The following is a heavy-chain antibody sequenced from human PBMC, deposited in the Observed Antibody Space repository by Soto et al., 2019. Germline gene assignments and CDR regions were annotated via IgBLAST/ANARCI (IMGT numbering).Heavy chain of an antibody. Sequence: SVKVSFKASGGTFGSDAITWVRQAPGQGPEWVGRIIPIFGTTNYAQNLQGRVTISADKSTLTSYMELHSLTSDDTALYYCARDRTDSGYYTNWLDPWGQGTQVTVSS. CDR1: GGTFGSDA. J-gene: IGHJ5*02. CDR2: IIPIFGTT. D-gene: IGHD3-22*01. CDR3: ARDRTDSGYYTNWLDP. V-gene: IGHV1-69*06.